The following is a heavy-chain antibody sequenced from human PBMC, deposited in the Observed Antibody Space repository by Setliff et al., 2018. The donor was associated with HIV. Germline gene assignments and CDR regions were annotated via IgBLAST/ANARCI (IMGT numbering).Heavy chain of an antibody. V-gene: IGHV4-34*01. CDR1: GGSFSGYY. CDR3: AIKGAATGTGWFDP. Sequence: SETLSLTCAVYGGSFSGYYWSWIRQPPGKGLEWIGEINHSGSTYYNPSLKSRVTISVDTSKNQFSLKLNSVTAADTAVYYCAIKGAATGTGWFDPWGQGTLVTVSS. J-gene: IGHJ5*02. D-gene: IGHD6-13*01. CDR2: INHSGST.